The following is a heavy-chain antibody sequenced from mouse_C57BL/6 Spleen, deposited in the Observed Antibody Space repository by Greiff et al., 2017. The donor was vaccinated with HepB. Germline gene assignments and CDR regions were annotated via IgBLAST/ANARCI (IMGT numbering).Heavy chain of an antibody. CDR1: GFTFSNYW. CDR2: IRLKSDNYAT. CDR3: TGHGIHGFAY. J-gene: IGHJ3*01. Sequence: EVKLMESGGGLVQPGGSMKLSCVASGFTFSNYWMNWVRQSPEKGLEWVAQIRLKSDNYATHYAESVKGRFTISRDDSKSSVYLQMNNLRAEDTGIYYCTGHGIHGFAYWGQGTLVTVSA. D-gene: IGHD2-1*01. V-gene: IGHV6-3*01.